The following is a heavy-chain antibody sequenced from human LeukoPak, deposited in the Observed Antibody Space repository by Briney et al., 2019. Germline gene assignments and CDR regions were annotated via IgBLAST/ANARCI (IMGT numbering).Heavy chain of an antibody. D-gene: IGHD5-12*01. CDR1: GFTFSDYR. V-gene: IGHV3-7*01. CDR3: ARDEPWGGYETD. Sequence: PGGSLRLSCAASGFTFSDYRMSWVRQAPGKGLEWLANIKSDGSEEYYVDFVKGRFIISRDNGKKSLYLQMDSLRVEDTAVYFCARDEPWGGYETDWGQGTLVTVST. J-gene: IGHJ4*02. CDR2: IKSDGSEE.